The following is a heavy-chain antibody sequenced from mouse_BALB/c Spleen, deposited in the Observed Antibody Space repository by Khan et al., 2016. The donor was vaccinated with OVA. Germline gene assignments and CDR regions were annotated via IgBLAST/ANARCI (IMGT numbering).Heavy chain of an antibody. J-gene: IGHJ2*01. CDR2: IWAGGST. Sequence: VKLLESGPGLVAPSQSLSITCTVSGLSLTSYGVHWVRQPPGKGLEWLGVIWAGGSTNYNSALMSRLSISKDNAKSQVFLKMNRLQTDDTAMYYCGRLEDIWGQGTTLTVSS. CDR3: GRLEDI. V-gene: IGHV2-9*02. CDR1: GLSLTSYG. D-gene: IGHD1-3*01.